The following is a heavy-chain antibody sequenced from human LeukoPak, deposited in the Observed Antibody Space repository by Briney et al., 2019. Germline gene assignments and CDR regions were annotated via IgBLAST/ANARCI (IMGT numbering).Heavy chain of an antibody. Sequence: ASVTVSCKASGYTFTGYYMHWVRQAPGQGLEWMGWINPNSGGTNYAQKFQGRVTMTRDTSISTAYMELSRLRSDDTAVYYCAREGDDYGDDDNWFDHWGQGTLVTVSS. CDR2: INPNSGGT. CDR1: GYTFTGYY. V-gene: IGHV1-2*02. J-gene: IGHJ5*02. D-gene: IGHD4-17*01. CDR3: AREGDDYGDDDNWFDH.